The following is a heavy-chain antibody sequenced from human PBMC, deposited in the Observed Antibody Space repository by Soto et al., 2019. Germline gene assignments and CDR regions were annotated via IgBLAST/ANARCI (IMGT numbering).Heavy chain of an antibody. V-gene: IGHV4-34*01. D-gene: IGHD6-6*01. CDR3: ARAGIAARPSDY. Sequence: LSLTCAVYGGSFSGYYWSWIRQPPGKGLEWIGEINHSGSTNYNPSLKSRVTISVDTSKNQFSLKLSPVTAADTAVYYCARAGIAARPSDYWGQGTLVTVSS. CDR1: GGSFSGYY. J-gene: IGHJ4*02. CDR2: INHSGST.